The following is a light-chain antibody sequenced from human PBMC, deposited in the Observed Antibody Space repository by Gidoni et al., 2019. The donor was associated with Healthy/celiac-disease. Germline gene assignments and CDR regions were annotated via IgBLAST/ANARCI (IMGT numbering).Light chain of an antibody. J-gene: IGKJ4*01. Sequence: EIVLTQSPATLSLSPGERPTLSCRASQSVSSYLAWYQQKPGQAPRLLIYDASNRATGIPARFSGSGSGTDFTLTISSLEPEDFAVYYCQQRSNWFLTFGGGTKVEIK. CDR2: DAS. CDR1: QSVSSY. CDR3: QQRSNWFLT. V-gene: IGKV3-11*01.